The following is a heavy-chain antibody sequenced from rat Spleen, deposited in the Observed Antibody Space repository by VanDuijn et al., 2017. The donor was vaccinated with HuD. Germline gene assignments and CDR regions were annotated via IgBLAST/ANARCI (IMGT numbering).Heavy chain of an antibody. CDR2: ISYDGSST. Sequence: EVQLVESGGGLVQPGRSLKLSCAASGFTFSSFPMAWVRQPPKKGLEWVASISYDGSSTYYRDSVKGRFTISRENAKSTLYLQMDSLRSEDTATYYCTRDWGYYFDYWGQGVMVTVSS. D-gene: IGHD5-1*01. J-gene: IGHJ2*01. CDR1: GFTFSSFP. V-gene: IGHV5-7*01. CDR3: TRDWGYYFDY.